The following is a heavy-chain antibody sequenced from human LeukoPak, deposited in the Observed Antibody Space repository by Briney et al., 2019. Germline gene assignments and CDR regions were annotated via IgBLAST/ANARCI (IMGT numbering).Heavy chain of an antibody. Sequence: PGGSLRLSCAASGFTFSSYAMSWVRQAPGKGLEWVSAISGSGDSTYYADSVKGRFTISRDNSKNTLYLQMNSLRAEDTGVYYCARSLGPGQYYFDYWGQGTLVTVSS. V-gene: IGHV3-23*01. CDR2: ISGSGDST. D-gene: IGHD3-10*01. CDR1: GFTFSSYA. J-gene: IGHJ4*02. CDR3: ARSLGPGQYYFDY.